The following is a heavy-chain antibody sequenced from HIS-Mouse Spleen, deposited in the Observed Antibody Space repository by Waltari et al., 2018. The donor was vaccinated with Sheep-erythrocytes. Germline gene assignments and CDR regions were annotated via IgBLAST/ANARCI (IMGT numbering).Heavy chain of an antibody. CDR1: GFTFSSYG. Sequence: QPGRSLRLSCAASGFTFSSYGMHWVRQAPGKGLEWVAVISYDGSNKYYADSVKGRFTISRDNSKNTLYLQMNSLGAEDTAVYYCAKVRTVNYWYFDLWGRGTLVTVSS. D-gene: IGHD1-1*01. J-gene: IGHJ2*01. CDR3: AKVRTVNYWYFDL. V-gene: IGHV3-30*18. CDR2: ISYDGSNK.